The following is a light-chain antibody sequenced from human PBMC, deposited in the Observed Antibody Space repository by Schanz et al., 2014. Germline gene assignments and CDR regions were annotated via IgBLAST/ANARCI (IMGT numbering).Light chain of an antibody. CDR2: GAS. Sequence: EIVLTQSPGTLSLSPGERATLSCRASQSVSSNYLAWYQQKPGQAPRLLIYGASSRATGIPDRFSGSGSGTDFTLTISRLEPEDFAIYYCQQYHTSRTFGQGTKVEI. V-gene: IGKV3-20*01. CDR1: QSVSSNY. J-gene: IGKJ1*01. CDR3: QQYHTSRT.